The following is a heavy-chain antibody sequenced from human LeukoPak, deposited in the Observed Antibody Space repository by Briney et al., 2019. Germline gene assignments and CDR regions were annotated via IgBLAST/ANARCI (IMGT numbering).Heavy chain of an antibody. Sequence: GGSLRLSCAASGFTFSDYYMSWIRQAPGKGLEWVSYISSSGSTIYYADSVKGRFTISRDNAKNSLYLQMNSLRAEDTAVYYCARDYHTYYYDSSGYTRADYWGQGTLVTVSS. CDR1: GFTFSDYY. CDR2: ISSSGSTI. V-gene: IGHV3-11*01. D-gene: IGHD3-22*01. CDR3: ARDYHTYYYDSSGYTRADY. J-gene: IGHJ4*02.